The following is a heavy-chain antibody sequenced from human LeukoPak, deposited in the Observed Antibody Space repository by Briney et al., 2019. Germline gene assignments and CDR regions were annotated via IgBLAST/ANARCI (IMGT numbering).Heavy chain of an antibody. CDR3: ARGLYYDSATGAFDI. D-gene: IGHD3-22*01. Sequence: GGSLRLSCAASGFTFSSYAMSWVRQAPGKGLEWVSVIFTGGTTYYADSVKGRFTISRDNSKNTLFLQMKSLRAEDTAVYHCARGLYYDSATGAFDIWGQGTLVAVSS. CDR2: IFTGGTT. V-gene: IGHV3-53*01. CDR1: GFTFSSYA. J-gene: IGHJ3*02.